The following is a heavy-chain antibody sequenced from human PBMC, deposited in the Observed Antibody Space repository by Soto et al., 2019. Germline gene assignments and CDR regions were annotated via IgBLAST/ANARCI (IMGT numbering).Heavy chain of an antibody. CDR2: IKEDGSDK. Sequence: LRLSCAASGFTFSSYWMSWVRQAPGKGLEWVANIKEDGSDKYYVDSVKGRFTISRDNAKTSLYLQMNSLRAEDTAVYYCARDYKVPDGGTIYIYWGQGILVTVPS. J-gene: IGHJ4*02. V-gene: IGHV3-7*01. CDR1: GFTFSSYW. D-gene: IGHD2-2*01. CDR3: ARDYKVPDGGTIYIY.